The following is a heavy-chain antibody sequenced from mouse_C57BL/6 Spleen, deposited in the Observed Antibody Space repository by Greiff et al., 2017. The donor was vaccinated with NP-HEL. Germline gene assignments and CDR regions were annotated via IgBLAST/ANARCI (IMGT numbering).Heavy chain of an antibody. V-gene: IGHV5-17*01. J-gene: IGHJ2*01. CDR3: AREGDLYYGNPYYFDY. CDR1: GFTFSDYG. CDR2: ISSGSSTI. Sequence: EVMLVESGGGLVKPGGSLKLSCAASGFTFSDYGMHWVRQAPEKGLEWVAYISSGSSTIYYADTVKGRFTISRDNAKNTLFLQMTSLRSEDTAMYYCAREGDLYYGNPYYFDYWGQGTTLTVSS. D-gene: IGHD2-1*01.